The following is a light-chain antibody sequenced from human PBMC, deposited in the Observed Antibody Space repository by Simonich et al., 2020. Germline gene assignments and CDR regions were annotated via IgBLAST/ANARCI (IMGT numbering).Light chain of an antibody. V-gene: IGKV1-8*01. J-gene: IGKJ2*01. Sequence: AIRMTQSPSSLSASTGDRVTITCRASQGISSYLAWYQQKPGKAPKILIYAASTLQSGVPSRFSGSGSGTEFTLTSSCLQSEDFATYYCQQYNSYSDTFGQGTKLEIK. CDR1: QGISSY. CDR2: AAS. CDR3: QQYNSYSDT.